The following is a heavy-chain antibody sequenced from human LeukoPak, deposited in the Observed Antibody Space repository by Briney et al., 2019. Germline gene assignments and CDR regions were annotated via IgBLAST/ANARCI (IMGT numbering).Heavy chain of an antibody. CDR2: VGGGGGST. Sequence: GESLRLSCAASGFTFRGYGMSWVRQAPGKGLEWVLGVGGGGGSTYYEDSVKGRFTISRDNSKNTLYLQMDSLRVEDTAAYYCAKAKLTTGTLGIDYWGQGAMVSVCS. J-gene: IGHJ4*02. D-gene: IGHD1-1*01. V-gene: IGHV3-23*01. CDR3: AKAKLTTGTLGIDY. CDR1: GFTFRGYG.